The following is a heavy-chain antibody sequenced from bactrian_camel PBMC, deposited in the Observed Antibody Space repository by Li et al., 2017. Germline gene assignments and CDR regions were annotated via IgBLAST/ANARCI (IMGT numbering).Heavy chain of an antibody. CDR3: AAARTLTDWARSRVY. Sequence: DVQLVESGGGLVQPGGSLSLSCATSGFAFSSYAMSWVRQTPGKGLEWVAAINSGGDGTYYADFVKGRFTISRDNAKNTLYLQSNSLKVEDTGMYYCAAARTLTDWARSRVYWGQGTQVTVS. J-gene: IGHJ4*01. D-gene: IGHD5*01. CDR1: GFAFSSYA. V-gene: IGHV3S31*01. CDR2: INSGGDGT.